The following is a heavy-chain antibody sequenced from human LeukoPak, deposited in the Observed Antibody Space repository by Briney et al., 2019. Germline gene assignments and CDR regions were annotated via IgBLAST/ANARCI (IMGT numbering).Heavy chain of an antibody. CDR3: AREYYYDSSGYSVDYYYYGMDV. D-gene: IGHD3-22*01. V-gene: IGHV1-2*02. J-gene: IGHJ6*02. Sequence: ASVRVSCKTSGYTFTDYFVHWVRQAPGQGLEWMGWINPNSGGTEYAQKFLGRVTMTRDTSISTAYMELSRLRSDDTAVYFCAREYYYDSSGYSVDYYYYGMDVWGQGTTVTVSS. CDR2: INPNSGGT. CDR1: GYTFTDYF.